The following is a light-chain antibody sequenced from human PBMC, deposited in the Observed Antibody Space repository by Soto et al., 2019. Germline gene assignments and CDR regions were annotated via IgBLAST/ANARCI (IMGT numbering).Light chain of an antibody. V-gene: IGKV1-5*03. CDR1: QSISSL. Sequence: DIQMTQSPSTLSASEGDRVTITCRASQSISSLLAWYQQKPGRAPTLLIYKASALESGVPSRFSGSGSRTEFTLTISSLQPDDLATYYCQQYSSYPLTFGQGTRLEIK. CDR3: QQYSSYPLT. J-gene: IGKJ5*01. CDR2: KAS.